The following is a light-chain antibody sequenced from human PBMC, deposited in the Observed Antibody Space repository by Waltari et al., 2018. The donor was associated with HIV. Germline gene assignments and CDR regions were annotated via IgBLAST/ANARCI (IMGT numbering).Light chain of an antibody. Sequence: QTVVTQEPSFSVSPGGTITLTCGLSSGSVSSAYYPSWYQQTQGQPPRTITYNTDRRSSGIPGRFSGSIVSNKAALTITGAQSEDESDYYCLLYMASGRVFGGGTRLTVL. CDR3: LLYMASGRV. CDR2: NTD. J-gene: IGLJ3*02. CDR1: SGSVSSAYY. V-gene: IGLV8-61*01.